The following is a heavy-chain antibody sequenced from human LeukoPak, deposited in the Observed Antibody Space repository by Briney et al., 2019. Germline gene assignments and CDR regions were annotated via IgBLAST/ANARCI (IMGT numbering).Heavy chain of an antibody. CDR2: ISGKGGNT. V-gene: IGHV3-23*01. J-gene: IGHJ4*02. D-gene: IGHD3-16*01. Sequence: PGGSLRLSCAASGFTFCSYAMSWVRQAPGKGLEWVAGISGKGGNTDYADSVKGRFIISRDISKNTLFLQMNSLRAEDTAVYYCAKDGGFMVRLGGATEGAGYYFDYWGQGTLVTVSS. CDR3: AKDGGFMVRLGGATEGAGYYFDY. CDR1: GFTFCSYA.